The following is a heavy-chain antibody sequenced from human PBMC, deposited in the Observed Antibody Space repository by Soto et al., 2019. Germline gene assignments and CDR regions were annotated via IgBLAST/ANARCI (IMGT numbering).Heavy chain of an antibody. CDR2: IRSKAYGGTT. D-gene: IGHD3-10*01. CDR1: GFTFGDYA. V-gene: IGHV3-49*03. J-gene: IGHJ6*03. CDR3: TRGGYYGSGSYILPLSYYYYVDV. Sequence: HPGGSLRLSCTASGFTFGDYAMSWFRQAPGKGLEWVGFIRSKAYGGTTEYAASVKGRFTISRDDSKSIAYLQMNSLKTEDTAVYYCTRGGYYGSGSYILPLSYYYYVDVWGKGTTVTV.